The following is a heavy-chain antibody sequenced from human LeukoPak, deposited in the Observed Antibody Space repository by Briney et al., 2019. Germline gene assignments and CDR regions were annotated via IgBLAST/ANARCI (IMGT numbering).Heavy chain of an antibody. D-gene: IGHD6-19*01. V-gene: IGHV4-61*02. CDR3: ASLIAVAGQVDY. J-gene: IGHJ4*02. CDR1: GGSISSGSYY. Sequence: SQTLSLTCTVSGGSISSGSYYWSWIRQPAGKGLEWIGRIYTSGSTNYNPSLKSRVTISVDTSKNQFSLKLSSVTAADTAVYYCASLIAVAGQVDYWGQGTLVTVSS. CDR2: IYTSGST.